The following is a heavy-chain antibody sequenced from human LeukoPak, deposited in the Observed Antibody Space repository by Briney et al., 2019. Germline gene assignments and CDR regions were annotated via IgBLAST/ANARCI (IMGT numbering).Heavy chain of an antibody. CDR2: ISGSGDNT. V-gene: IGHV3-23*01. CDR3: AKGSYYDSSGSFYFDY. Sequence: PPGGSLRLSCAASGFTVSSNYMSWVRQAPGKGLEWVSGISGSGDNTYYADSVKGRFTISRDNSKNTLYVQVNSLGTEDTAAYYCAKGSYYDSSGSFYFDYWGQGTLVTVSS. CDR1: GFTVSSNY. D-gene: IGHD3-22*01. J-gene: IGHJ4*02.